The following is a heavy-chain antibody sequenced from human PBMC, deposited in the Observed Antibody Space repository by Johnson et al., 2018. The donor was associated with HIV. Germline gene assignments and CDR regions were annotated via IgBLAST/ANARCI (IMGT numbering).Heavy chain of an antibody. CDR2: IRYDGNNK. CDR1: GFTFRSYA. CDR3: AKGGLAVAVAFDI. J-gene: IGHJ3*02. V-gene: IGHV3-30*04. Sequence: QVQLVESGGGVVQPRKSLRLSCVASGFTFRSYAMHWVRQAPGKGLEWVAFIRYDGNNKYYADSVKGRFTISRDNSKNTLFLQMNSLRAEDTAVYYCAKGGLAVAVAFDIWGQGTMVTVSS. D-gene: IGHD6-19*01.